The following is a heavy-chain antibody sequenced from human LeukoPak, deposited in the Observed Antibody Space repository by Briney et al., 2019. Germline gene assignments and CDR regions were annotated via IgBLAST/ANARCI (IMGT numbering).Heavy chain of an antibody. CDR1: GGSISSYY. Sequence: SETLSLTCTVSGGSISSYYWSWIRQTPGKGLEWIGDIYYSGSTNYNPSLKSRVTISVDTSKNQFSLKLSSVTAADTAVYYCATRPTVITRFDFWGQGTMVTVSS. J-gene: IGHJ3*01. D-gene: IGHD4-23*01. CDR3: ATRPTVITRFDF. V-gene: IGHV4-59*08. CDR2: IYYSGST.